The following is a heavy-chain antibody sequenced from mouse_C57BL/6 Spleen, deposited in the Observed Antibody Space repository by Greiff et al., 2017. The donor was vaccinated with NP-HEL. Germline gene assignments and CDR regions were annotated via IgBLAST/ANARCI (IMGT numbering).Heavy chain of an antibody. CDR3: ARPSYSNYGGAMDY. J-gene: IGHJ4*01. CDR2: IDPSDSET. CDR1: GYTFTSYW. V-gene: IGHV1-52*01. D-gene: IGHD2-5*01. Sequence: QVQLQQPGAELVRPGSSVKLSCKASGYTFTSYWMHWVKQRPIQGLEWIGNIDPSDSETHYNQKFKDKATLTVDKSSSTAYMQLSSLTSEDSAVYYCARPSYSNYGGAMDYWGQGTSVTVSS.